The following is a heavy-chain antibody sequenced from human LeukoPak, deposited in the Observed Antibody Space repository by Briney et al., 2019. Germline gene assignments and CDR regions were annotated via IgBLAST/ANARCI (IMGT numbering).Heavy chain of an antibody. J-gene: IGHJ4*02. CDR1: GGSIRNYF. Sequence: SETLSLTCSVSGGSIRNYFWSWIRQPPGKGLEGIGNIYYTGSTYYNASLQSRVTISIDTSKNQFSLRLNSVTAADTAMYYCVKSGGYGLIDYWGQGTLVTVSS. CDR2: IYYTGST. CDR3: VKSGGYGLIDY. D-gene: IGHD1-26*01. V-gene: IGHV4-59*04.